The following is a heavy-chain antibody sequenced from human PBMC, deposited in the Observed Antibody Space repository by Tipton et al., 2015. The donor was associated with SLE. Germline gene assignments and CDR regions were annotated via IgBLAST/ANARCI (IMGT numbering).Heavy chain of an antibody. CDR1: GFTFSSYG. CDR2: IWYDGSNK. J-gene: IGHJ5*02. CDR3: ARGGDSTGGFDP. D-gene: IGHD3-10*01. V-gene: IGHV3-33*01. Sequence: SLRLSCAASGFTFSSYGMHWVRQAPGKGLEWVAVIWYDGSNKYYADSVKGRFTISRDNSKNTLYLQMNSLRAEDTAVYYCARGGDSTGGFDPWGQGTLVTVSS.